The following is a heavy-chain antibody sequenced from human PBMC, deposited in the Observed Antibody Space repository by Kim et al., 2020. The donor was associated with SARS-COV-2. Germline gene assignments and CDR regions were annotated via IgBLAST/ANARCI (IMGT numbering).Heavy chain of an antibody. V-gene: IGHV3-23*01. J-gene: IGHJ4*02. CDR3: AKGVTNSGFDY. CDR2: ISWDGTRT. Sequence: GGSLRLSCAASGFTFSTSPMGWVRQAPGKGLEWVSRISWDGTRTYYADSVKDRVTMSSDKSKNTVYLHMNSLRVEDTAVYYCAKGVTNSGFDYWGQGAQVTVSS. CDR1: GFTFSTSP. D-gene: IGHD4-17*01.